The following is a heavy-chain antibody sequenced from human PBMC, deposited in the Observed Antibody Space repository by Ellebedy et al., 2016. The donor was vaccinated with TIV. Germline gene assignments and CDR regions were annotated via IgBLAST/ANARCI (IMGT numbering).Heavy chain of an antibody. Sequence: GESLKISCAASGFTFSSYGMHWVRQAPGKGLEWVAVISYDGSNKYYADSVKGRFTISRDNSKNTLYLQMNSLRAEDTAVYYCARQVLYDFWSGYPPMYYYYYGMDVWGQGTTVTVSS. J-gene: IGHJ6*02. D-gene: IGHD3-3*01. CDR3: ARQVLYDFWSGYPPMYYYYYGMDV. V-gene: IGHV3-30*03. CDR2: ISYDGSNK. CDR1: GFTFSSYG.